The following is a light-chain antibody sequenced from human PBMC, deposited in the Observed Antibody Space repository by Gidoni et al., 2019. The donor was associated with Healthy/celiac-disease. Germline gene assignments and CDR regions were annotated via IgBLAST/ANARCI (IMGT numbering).Light chain of an antibody. Sequence: DIQMTQSPSSLSASVGDRVTITCRASQSISSYLNWYQQKPGKDPKLLIYAASSLQSGVPSRFSGSGSGTDFNLTISSLQPEDFATYYCQQSYSTLWTFXQXTKVEIK. V-gene: IGKV1-39*01. J-gene: IGKJ1*01. CDR3: QQSYSTLWT. CDR1: QSISSY. CDR2: AAS.